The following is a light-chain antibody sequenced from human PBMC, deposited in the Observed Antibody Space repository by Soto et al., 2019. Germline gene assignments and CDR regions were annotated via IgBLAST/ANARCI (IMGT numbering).Light chain of an antibody. CDR2: GAS. Sequence: IVLTQSPGPVSLSPGERATLSCRTSQSISGTYLAWYQQRAGQAPRLLIYGASSRSTGIPDRFSGSGSGTDFTLTISRLEPEDFAVYYCQHYFGSLYTFGQGTKVDIK. CDR1: QSISGTY. CDR3: QHYFGSLYT. J-gene: IGKJ2*01. V-gene: IGKV3-20*01.